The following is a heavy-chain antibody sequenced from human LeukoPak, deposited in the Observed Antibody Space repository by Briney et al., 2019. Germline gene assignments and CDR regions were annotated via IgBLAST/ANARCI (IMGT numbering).Heavy chain of an antibody. J-gene: IGHJ5*02. Sequence: SETLSLTCTVSGGSISSGGYYWSWIRQHPGKGLEWIGYIYYSGSTYYNPSLKSRVTISVDTSKNQFSLKLSSVTAADTAVYYCARIGGSFNPEGLDPWGQGTLVTVSS. CDR1: GGSISSGGYY. D-gene: IGHD2-15*01. CDR3: ARIGGSFNPEGLDP. V-gene: IGHV4-31*03. CDR2: IYYSGST.